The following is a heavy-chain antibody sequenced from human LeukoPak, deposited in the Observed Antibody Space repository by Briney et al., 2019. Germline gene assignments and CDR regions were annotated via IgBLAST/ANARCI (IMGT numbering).Heavy chain of an antibody. J-gene: IGHJ4*02. CDR3: ARGLIASVGTLDY. D-gene: IGHD6-13*01. V-gene: IGHV1-2*02. CDR1: GYTFTGYY. Sequence: GASVKVSCKASGYTFTGYYMHWVRQAPGQGLEWMGWINPNSGGTKYAQKFQGRVTMTRDTSISTVYMELSRLRSDDTAVYYCARGLIASVGTLDYWGQGTLVTVSS. CDR2: INPNSGGT.